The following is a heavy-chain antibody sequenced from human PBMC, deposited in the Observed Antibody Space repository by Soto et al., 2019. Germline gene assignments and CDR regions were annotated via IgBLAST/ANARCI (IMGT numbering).Heavy chain of an antibody. CDR3: ARHARYYDILTGYSAGPYFDY. V-gene: IGHV4-34*01. J-gene: IGHJ4*02. D-gene: IGHD3-9*01. Sequence: SETLSLTCAVYGGSFSGYYWSWIRQPPGKGLEWIGEINHSGSTNYNPSLKSRVTISVDTSKNQFSLKLSSVTAADTAVYYCARHARYYDILTGYSAGPYFDYWGQGTLVTVSS. CDR2: INHSGST. CDR1: GGSFSGYY.